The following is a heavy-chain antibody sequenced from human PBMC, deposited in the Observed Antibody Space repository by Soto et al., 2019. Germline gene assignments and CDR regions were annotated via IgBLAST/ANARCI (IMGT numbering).Heavy chain of an antibody. Sequence: PSETLSLTCTVSGGSISSGDYYWSWIRQPPGKGLEWIGYIYYSGSTYYSPSLKSRVTISVDTSKNQFSLKLSSVTAADTAVYYCARTHCTNGVCLKNYYYYYGMDVWGQGTTVTVSS. J-gene: IGHJ6*02. CDR2: IYYSGST. V-gene: IGHV4-30-4*01. CDR1: GGSISSGDYY. CDR3: ARTHCTNGVCLKNYYYYYGMDV. D-gene: IGHD2-8*01.